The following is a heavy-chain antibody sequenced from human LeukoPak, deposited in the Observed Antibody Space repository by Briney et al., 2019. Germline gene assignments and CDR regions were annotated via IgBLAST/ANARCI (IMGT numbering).Heavy chain of an antibody. D-gene: IGHD6-13*01. J-gene: IGHJ5*02. V-gene: IGHV3-53*01. Sequence: GGSLRLSCAASGFTVSSNYMSWVRQAPGKGLEWVSVIYSGGSTYYADSVKGRFTISRDNSKNTLYLQMNSLRAEDTAVYYCARDLIAPAANWFDPWGQGTLVTVSS. CDR2: IYSGGST. CDR3: ARDLIAPAANWFDP. CDR1: GFTVSSNY.